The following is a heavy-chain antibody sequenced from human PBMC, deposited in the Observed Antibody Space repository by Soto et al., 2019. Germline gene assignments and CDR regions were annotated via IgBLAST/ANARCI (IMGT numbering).Heavy chain of an antibody. J-gene: IGHJ6*02. CDR1: GFTVNSNY. Sequence: EVQVLATGGGLIQPGGSLRLSCAASGFTVNSNYMSWVRQAPGEGLQWVSITNTGGTTYYADSVKGRFTVSRDNSKNTRYLKMNSRRAEDTAVYYCAKGDGFILAVWGQGTTV. V-gene: IGHV3-53*02. D-gene: IGHD1-26*01. CDR2: TNTGGTT. CDR3: AKGDGFILAV.